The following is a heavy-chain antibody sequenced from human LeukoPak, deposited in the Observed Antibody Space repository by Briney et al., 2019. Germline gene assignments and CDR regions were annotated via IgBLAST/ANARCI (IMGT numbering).Heavy chain of an antibody. CDR2: IYTSGST. D-gene: IGHD2-15*01. CDR3: ARIVNYYYFYHMDV. V-gene: IGHV4-61*02. J-gene: IGHJ6*03. CDR1: GGSISSGSNY. Sequence: SQTLSLTCNVSGGSISSGSNYWSWIRQPAGKGPEWIGRIYTSGSTNYNPSLKSRVTISVDTSKNQFSLKLSSVTAADTAVYYCARIVNYYYFYHMDVWGKGTTVTISS.